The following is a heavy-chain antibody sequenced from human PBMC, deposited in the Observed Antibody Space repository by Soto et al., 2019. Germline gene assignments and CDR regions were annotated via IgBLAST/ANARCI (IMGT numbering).Heavy chain of an antibody. J-gene: IGHJ4*02. V-gene: IGHV3-23*01. CDR2: ISGSCLST. CDR1: GFTFCTHA. Sequence: SGGSLRLSCAASGFTFCTHALSWVPQAPGKGLVWVSSISGSCLSTYYADSVKGRFTISRDNSKNTLYLQMNSLRVEDTAVYYCASPLPPYRYYFESWGQGTLVTVSS. CDR3: ASPLPPYRYYFES. D-gene: IGHD2-2*02.